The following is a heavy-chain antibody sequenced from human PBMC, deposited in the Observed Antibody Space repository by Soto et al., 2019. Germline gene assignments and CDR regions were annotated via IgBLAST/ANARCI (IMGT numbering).Heavy chain of an antibody. CDR2: ISWNSGLM. CDR3: ARDSRYYDSSGAFDY. CDR1: GFTFSNYA. V-gene: IGHV3-9*01. D-gene: IGHD3-22*01. J-gene: IGHJ4*02. Sequence: HPGGSLRLSCAASGFTFSNYAMSWVRQAPGKGLEWVSGISWNSGLMVYADSVKGRFTISRDNAKNSLYLQMDSLRPEDTALYYCARDSRYYDSSGAFDYWGQGTLVTVSS.